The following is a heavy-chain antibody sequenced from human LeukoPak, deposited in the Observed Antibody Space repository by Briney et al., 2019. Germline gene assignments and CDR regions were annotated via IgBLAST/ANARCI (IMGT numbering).Heavy chain of an antibody. J-gene: IGHJ4*02. CDR1: GGSISSIYY. Sequence: PSETLSLTCTVSGGSISSIYYWSWIRQPAGKGLEWIGRIYSSGSTNYNPSLKSRVTISVDTSKNQFSLKLSSVTAADTAVYYCARGNFDWLLSEYYFDYWGQGTLVTVSS. CDR3: ARGNFDWLLSEYYFDY. V-gene: IGHV4-61*10. D-gene: IGHD3-9*01. CDR2: IYSSGST.